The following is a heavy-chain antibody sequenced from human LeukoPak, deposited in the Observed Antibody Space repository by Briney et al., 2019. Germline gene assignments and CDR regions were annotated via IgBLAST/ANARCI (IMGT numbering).Heavy chain of an antibody. CDR1: GFTFSSYS. CDR3: ARDQVDRIWYFDY. Sequence: GGSLRLSCAASGFTFSSYSMNWVRQAPGKGLEWVSXISSNSIYVFYADSMKGRFTISRDNAKNSLSLQMNSLRAEDTAVYYCARDQVDRIWYFDYWGQGTLVTVSS. D-gene: IGHD1-14*01. CDR2: ISSNSIYV. J-gene: IGHJ4*02. V-gene: IGHV3-21*01.